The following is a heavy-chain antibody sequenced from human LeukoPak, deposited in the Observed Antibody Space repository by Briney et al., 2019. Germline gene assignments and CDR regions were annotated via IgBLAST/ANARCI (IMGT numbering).Heavy chain of an antibody. J-gene: IGHJ3*02. V-gene: IGHV4-59*01. CDR2: IYYSGST. CDR3: ARSRSLRFLEWSREGGAFDI. Sequence: SETLSLTCTVSGGSISSYYWSWIRQPPGKGLEWIGYIYYSGSTNYNPSLKSRVTISVDTSKNQFSLKLSSVTAADTAVYYCARSRSLRFLEWSREGGAFDIWGQGTMVTVSS. CDR1: GGSISSYY. D-gene: IGHD3-3*01.